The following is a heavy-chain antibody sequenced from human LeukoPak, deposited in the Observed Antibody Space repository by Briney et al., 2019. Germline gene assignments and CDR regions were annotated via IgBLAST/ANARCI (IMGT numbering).Heavy chain of an antibody. CDR3: ARDPQHSMDV. Sequence: GRSLRLSCVASGFTFSYHGFHWVRQAPGKGLEGVSAIWSDGSKKCYAESAKGRFTISRDDSKNTVYLQVNSLRADDTGVYYCARDPQHSMDVWGQGTTVTVSS. CDR2: IWSDGSKK. J-gene: IGHJ6*02. V-gene: IGHV3-33*01. CDR1: GFTFSYHG. D-gene: IGHD5-18*01.